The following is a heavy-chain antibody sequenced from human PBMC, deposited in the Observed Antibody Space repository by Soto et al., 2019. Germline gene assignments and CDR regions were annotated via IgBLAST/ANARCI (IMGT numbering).Heavy chain of an antibody. Sequence: GGSLRLSCAASGFTFDDYAMHWVRQAPGKGLEWVSGISWNSGSIGYADSVKGRFTISRDNAKNSLYLQMNSLRAEDTTLYYCAKDFGGVIVGVTDIWGQGTMVTVSS. J-gene: IGHJ3*02. D-gene: IGHD3-16*02. CDR2: ISWNSGSI. CDR3: AKDFGGVIVGVTDI. V-gene: IGHV3-9*01. CDR1: GFTFDDYA.